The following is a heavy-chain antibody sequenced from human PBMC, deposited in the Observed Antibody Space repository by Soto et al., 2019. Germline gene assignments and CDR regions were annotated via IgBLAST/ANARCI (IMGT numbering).Heavy chain of an antibody. CDR3: AREGIQLWLRHLDY. D-gene: IGHD5-18*01. V-gene: IGHV1-18*01. J-gene: IGHJ4*02. Sequence: ASVKVSCKASGYTFTSYGISWVRQAPGQGLEWMGWISAYNGNTNYAQKLQGRVTMTRDTSTSTVYMELSSLRSEDTAVYYCAREGIQLWLRHLDYWGQGTLVTVSS. CDR1: GYTFTSYG. CDR2: ISAYNGNT.